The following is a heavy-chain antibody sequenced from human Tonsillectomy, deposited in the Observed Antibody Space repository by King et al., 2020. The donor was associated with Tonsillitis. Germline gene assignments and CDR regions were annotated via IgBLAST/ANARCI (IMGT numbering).Heavy chain of an antibody. V-gene: IGHV4-59*01. CDR2: IDYSGATKYHTGTT. Sequence: VQLQESGPGLVKPSETLSLTCTVSGGSINSYFWTWIRQPPGKGLEWIGYIDYSGATKYHTGTTNSHPSLKSPVTISVDTSKNQFSLKLKSVTAADTAVYYCATNSSNRYYFDHWGQGTLVSVSS. D-gene: IGHD6-19*01. CDR3: ATNSSNRYYFDH. CDR1: GGSINSYF. J-gene: IGHJ4*02.